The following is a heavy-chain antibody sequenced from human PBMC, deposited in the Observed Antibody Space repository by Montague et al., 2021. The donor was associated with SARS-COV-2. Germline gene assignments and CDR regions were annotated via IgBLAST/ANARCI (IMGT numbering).Heavy chain of an antibody. D-gene: IGHD3-9*01. CDR1: GFTFSSYS. CDR3: ARDLRWGYYDILSGYYRPLDF. Sequence: SLRLSLSASGFTFSSYSMNWVRQAPGKGLEWVSYISNSSSTIYHADSVKGRFTISRDNAKNSLYLQMNSLRAEDTAVYYCARDLRWGYYDILSGYYRPLDFWGQGTLVTVSS. J-gene: IGHJ4*02. CDR2: ISNSSSTI. V-gene: IGHV3-48*04.